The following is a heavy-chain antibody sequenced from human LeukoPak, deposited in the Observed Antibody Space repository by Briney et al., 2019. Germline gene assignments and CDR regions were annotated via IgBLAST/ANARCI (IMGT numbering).Heavy chain of an antibody. V-gene: IGHV3-11*04. CDR2: ISGTGTAI. D-gene: IGHD1-26*01. J-gene: IGHJ4*02. Sequence: PGGSLRLSCAASGFTFSDYYMSWIRQAPGKGLEWVSYISGTGTAIYYADSVKGRFTISRDNAKNSLYLQMNSLRAEDMAVYYCARDVSGNYFLGTPYYFDYWGQGTLVTVSS. CDR3: ARDVSGNYFLGTPYYFDY. CDR1: GFTFSDYY.